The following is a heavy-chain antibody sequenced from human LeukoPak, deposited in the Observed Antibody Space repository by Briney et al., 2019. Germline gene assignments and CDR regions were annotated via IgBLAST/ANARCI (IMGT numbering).Heavy chain of an antibody. D-gene: IGHD1-7*01. CDR2: INDSGRI. Sequence: PSETLSLTCAVYGGSLSNYYWSWIRQPPGKGLEWIGEINDSGRINYNPSLMSRVTVSVDTSKNQFSLRLTSVTATDMAVYYCARRWNYGRNYYIDVWGNGATVSVSS. CDR3: ARRWNYGRNYYIDV. CDR1: GGSLSNYY. V-gene: IGHV4-34*01. J-gene: IGHJ6*03.